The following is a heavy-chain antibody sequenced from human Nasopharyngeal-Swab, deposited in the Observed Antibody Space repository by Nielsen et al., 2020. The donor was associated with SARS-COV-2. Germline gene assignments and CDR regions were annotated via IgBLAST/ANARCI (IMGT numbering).Heavy chain of an antibody. V-gene: IGHV3-33*01. Sequence: GGSLRLSCAASGFTFSSYGMHWVRQAPGKGLEWVAVIWYDGSNKYYADSVKGRFTISRDNSKNTLYLQMNSLRADDTAVYYCAIDLEPTETGGVSYWGQGTLVTVSS. CDR1: GFTFSSYG. D-gene: IGHD2-8*02. CDR3: AIDLEPTETGGVSY. CDR2: IWYDGSNK. J-gene: IGHJ4*02.